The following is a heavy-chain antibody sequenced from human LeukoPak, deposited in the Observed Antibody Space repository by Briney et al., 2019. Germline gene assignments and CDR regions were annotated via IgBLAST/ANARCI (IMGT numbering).Heavy chain of an antibody. Sequence: PSETLSLTCSVSGGSVSSGISYWSWIRQPPGEGLEWIAYISDSGGSDYNPSLRGRVTISLDTSKNQFSLRLTSVTAADTAVYYCARDGNTPGNWYFDLWGRGTLVTVSS. D-gene: IGHD1/OR15-1a*01. V-gene: IGHV4-61*01. CDR3: ARDGNTPGNWYFDL. CDR1: GGSVSSGISY. J-gene: IGHJ2*01. CDR2: ISDSGGS.